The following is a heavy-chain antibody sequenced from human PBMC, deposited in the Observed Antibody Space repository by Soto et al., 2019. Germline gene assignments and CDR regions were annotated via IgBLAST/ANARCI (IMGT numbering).Heavy chain of an antibody. Sequence: GGSLRLSCAASGFTFSDYGMHWVRQAPGKGLEWVAVIWFDGSNKYYADSVKGRFTLSRDNSKNTLYLQMNGLRAEDTGVFYCARDPSHGSGSYLDYWGQGTLVTVSS. D-gene: IGHD3-10*01. J-gene: IGHJ4*02. V-gene: IGHV3-33*01. CDR2: IWFDGSNK. CDR1: GFTFSDYG. CDR3: ARDPSHGSGSYLDY.